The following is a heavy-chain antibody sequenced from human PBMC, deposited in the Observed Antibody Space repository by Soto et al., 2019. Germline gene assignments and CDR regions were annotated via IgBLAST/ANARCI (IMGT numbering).Heavy chain of an antibody. CDR3: AREVYCVSSSCYSRYGMDV. D-gene: IGHD2-2*02. V-gene: IGHV3-53*01. CDR2: VYNGGNT. Sequence: GGSLRLSCAASGFTVSSHYMSWVRQAPGKGLEWVSVVYNGGNTYYADSVKGRFTISRGNSKNTLYLQMNSLRAEDTAVYYCAREVYCVSSSCYSRYGMDVWGQGTTVTVSS. CDR1: GFTVSSHY. J-gene: IGHJ6*02.